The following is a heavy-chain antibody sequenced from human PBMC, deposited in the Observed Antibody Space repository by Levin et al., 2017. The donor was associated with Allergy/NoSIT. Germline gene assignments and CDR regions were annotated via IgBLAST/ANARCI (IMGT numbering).Heavy chain of an antibody. CDR2: IYYSGST. CDR3: ARDRVGYCSSTSCGMWFDP. CDR1: GGSISSYY. D-gene: IGHD2-2*01. Sequence: ASETLSLTCTVSGGSISSYYWSWIRQPPGKGLEWIGYIYYSGSTNYNPSLKSRVTISVDTSKNQFSLKLSSVTAADTAVYYCARDRVGYCSSTSCGMWFDPWGQGTLVTVSS. J-gene: IGHJ5*02. V-gene: IGHV4-59*01.